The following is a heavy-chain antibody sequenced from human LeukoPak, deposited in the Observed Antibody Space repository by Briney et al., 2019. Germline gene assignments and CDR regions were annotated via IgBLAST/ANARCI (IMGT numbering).Heavy chain of an antibody. V-gene: IGHV3-20*04. Sequence: PGGSLRLSCAASGFTFSSYSMNWVRQAPGKGLEWVSGINWNGGSTGYADSVKGRFTISRDNAKNSLYLQMNSLRAEDTALYYCARVVDIVDYWGQGTLVTVSS. D-gene: IGHD5-12*01. CDR1: GFTFSSYS. J-gene: IGHJ4*02. CDR3: ARVVDIVDY. CDR2: INWNGGST.